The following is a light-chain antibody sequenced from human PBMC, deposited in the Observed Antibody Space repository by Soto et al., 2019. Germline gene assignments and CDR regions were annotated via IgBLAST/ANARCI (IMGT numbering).Light chain of an antibody. Sequence: DIQMTQSPSSLSASVGDRVTITCRASQSISNYLNWYQQKPGKAPKLLIYAASSLQSGVLSRFSGSGSGTDFTLTISSLQPEDFATYYCHQSYNTPLTFGGGTKVEIK. V-gene: IGKV1-39*01. CDR2: AAS. CDR1: QSISNY. CDR3: HQSYNTPLT. J-gene: IGKJ4*01.